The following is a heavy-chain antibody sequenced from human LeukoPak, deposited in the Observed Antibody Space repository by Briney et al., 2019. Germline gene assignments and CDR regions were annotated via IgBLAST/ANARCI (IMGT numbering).Heavy chain of an antibody. CDR3: ARAPCSTITCNPDVAFDI. CDR2: IKSKSDGGTT. V-gene: IGHV3-15*01. CDR1: GFTFNNAW. D-gene: IGHD2-2*01. J-gene: IGHJ3*02. Sequence: GGSLRLSCAASGFTFNNAWVTWVRQAPGKGLEWVGRIKSKSDGGTTDYAAPVKGRFTISREDSENTLYLQMSSLKTEGTALYYCARAPCSTITCNPDVAFDIWGQGTMVTVSS.